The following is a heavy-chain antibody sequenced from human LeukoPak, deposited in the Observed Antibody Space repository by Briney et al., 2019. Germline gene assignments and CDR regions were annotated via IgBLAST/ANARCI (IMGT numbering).Heavy chain of an antibody. CDR3: ARAARILDSRYYYYYMDV. Sequence: SETLSLTCTVSGGSLSSYYWSWIRQAAGKGLEWIGRINNSGRTDYNSSLKSRVTMSVDTSKNQFSLKLSSVTAADTAVYYCARAARILDSRYYYYYMDVWGRGTTVTVSS. CDR2: INNSGRT. J-gene: IGHJ6*03. CDR1: GGSLSSYY. V-gene: IGHV4-4*07. D-gene: IGHD2/OR15-2a*01.